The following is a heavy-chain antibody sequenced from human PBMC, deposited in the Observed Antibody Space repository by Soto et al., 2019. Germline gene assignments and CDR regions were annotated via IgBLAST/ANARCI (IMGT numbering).Heavy chain of an antibody. Sequence: SETLSLTCAVYGGSFSGYYWSWIRQPPGKGLEWIGEINHSGSTNYNPSLKSRVTISVDTSKNQFSLKLSSVTAADTAVYYCARGGNIVVVPAAIDYWGQGTLVTVSS. J-gene: IGHJ4*02. V-gene: IGHV4-34*01. CDR2: INHSGST. CDR3: ARGGNIVVVPAAIDY. CDR1: GGSFSGYY. D-gene: IGHD2-2*01.